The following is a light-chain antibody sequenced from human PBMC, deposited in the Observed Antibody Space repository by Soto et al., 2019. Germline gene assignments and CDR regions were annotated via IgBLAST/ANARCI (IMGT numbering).Light chain of an antibody. Sequence: DIPVTQSPSTLSAFVGDRVILTCRASQNVNIWLAWYQQRPRKAPKLLIYKTSSLESGVPSRFSGSGSGTDFTLTISSLETDDFGTYFCLQYNSLPYTFGQGTKLEIK. CDR2: KTS. CDR3: LQYNSLPYT. V-gene: IGKV1-5*03. J-gene: IGKJ2*01. CDR1: QNVNIW.